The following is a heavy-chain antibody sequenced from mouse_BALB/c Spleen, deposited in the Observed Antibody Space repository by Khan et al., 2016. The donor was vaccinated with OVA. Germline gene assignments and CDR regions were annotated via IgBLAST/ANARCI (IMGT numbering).Heavy chain of an antibody. CDR1: GFPLTSYG. CDR2: IWTGGST. V-gene: IGHV2-9*02. Sequence: QMQLEESGPGLVAPSQSLSITCTVSGFPLTSYGVHWVRQPPGKGLEWLGVIWTGGSTNYNSALMSRLSITKDNSKSQVFLKMNSLQTDDTAMYYCARYYGNYGWYFDVWGAGTTVTVSS. D-gene: IGHD2-1*01. CDR3: ARYYGNYGWYFDV. J-gene: IGHJ1*01.